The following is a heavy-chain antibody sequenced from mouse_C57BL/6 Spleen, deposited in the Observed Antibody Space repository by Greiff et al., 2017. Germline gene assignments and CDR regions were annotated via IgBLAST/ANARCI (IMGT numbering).Heavy chain of an antibody. CDR1: GYTFTSYW. CDR2: IHPNSGST. V-gene: IGHV1-64*01. D-gene: IGHD1-1*02. J-gene: IGHJ1*03. CDR3: AREGGWYVDV. Sequence: VQLQQPGAELVKPGASVKLSCKASGYTFTSYWMHWVKQRPGQGLEWIGMIHPNSGSTNYNQKFKSKATLTVDKSSSTAYMQRSSLTSEDSAVYYCAREGGWYVDVWGTGTTGTVAS.